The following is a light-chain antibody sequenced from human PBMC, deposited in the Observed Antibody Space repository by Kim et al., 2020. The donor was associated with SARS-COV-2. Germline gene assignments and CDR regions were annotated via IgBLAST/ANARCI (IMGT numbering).Light chain of an antibody. CDR1: SSNIGSNY. CDR2: RNN. Sequence: ELTQPPSASGTSGQRVTISCSGGSSNIGSNYVYWYQHLPGTAPKLLIYRNNQRPSGVPDRFSGSKSATSASLAISGLRSEDEADYYCAAWDDSRSGYVFGSGTKVTVL. J-gene: IGLJ1*01. CDR3: AAWDDSRSGYV. V-gene: IGLV1-47*01.